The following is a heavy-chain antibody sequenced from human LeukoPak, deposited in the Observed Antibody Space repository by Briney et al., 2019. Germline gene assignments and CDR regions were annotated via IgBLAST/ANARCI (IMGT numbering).Heavy chain of an antibody. V-gene: IGHV3-66*02. D-gene: IGHD2-2*01. J-gene: IGHJ6*03. CDR3: ARVVANSGYPLYYMDV. Sequence: GGSLRLSCAASGFTVSSNYMSWVRQAPGKGLEWVSVIYSGGSTYYADSVKGRFTISRDNSKNTLFLQMNSLRAEDTAVYYCARVVANSGYPLYYMDVWAKGPRSPSP. CDR1: GFTVSSNY. CDR2: IYSGGST.